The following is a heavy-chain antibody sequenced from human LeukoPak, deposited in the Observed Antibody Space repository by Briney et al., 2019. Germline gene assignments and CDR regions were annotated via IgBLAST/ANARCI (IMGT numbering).Heavy chain of an antibody. J-gene: IGHJ4*02. Sequence: PGGSLRLSCAASGFTFSYYGMHWVRQAPGKGLEWLAVIWSDGSNKYYADSAKGRFTISRDNAKNSLYLQMNSLRAEDTAVYYCARQQLQLWYDWGQGTLVTVSS. CDR1: GFTFSYYG. V-gene: IGHV3-33*03. CDR2: IWSDGSNK. CDR3: ARQQLQLWYD. D-gene: IGHD5-18*01.